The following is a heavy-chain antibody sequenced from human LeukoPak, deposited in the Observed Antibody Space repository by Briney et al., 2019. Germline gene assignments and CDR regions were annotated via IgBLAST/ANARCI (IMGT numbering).Heavy chain of an antibody. V-gene: IGHV4-31*03. CDR3: ARGVPNYYDSSGYYSYYYGMDV. D-gene: IGHD3-22*01. J-gene: IGHJ6*02. CDR2: IYYSGST. Sequence: PSETLSLTCTVSGGSISSGGYYWSWIRQHPGKGLEWIGYIYYSGSTYYNPSLKSRVTISVDTSKNQFSLKLSSVTAADTAVYYCARGVPNYYDSSGYYSYYYGMDVWGQGTTVTVSS. CDR1: GGSISSGGYY.